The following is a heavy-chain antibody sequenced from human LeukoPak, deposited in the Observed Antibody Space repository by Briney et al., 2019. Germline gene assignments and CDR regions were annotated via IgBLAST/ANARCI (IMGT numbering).Heavy chain of an antibody. Sequence: PGGSLRLSCAASGFTFSSYSINWVRQAPGKGLEWVSSISGSSDYIYCAASVKGRFTISRDNAKNSLYLQMNSLRAEDTAVYYCARDDYGGNDYFDYWGQGTLVTVSS. CDR1: GFTFSSYS. CDR3: ARDDYGGNDYFDY. CDR2: ISGSSDYI. J-gene: IGHJ4*02. V-gene: IGHV3-21*01. D-gene: IGHD4-23*01.